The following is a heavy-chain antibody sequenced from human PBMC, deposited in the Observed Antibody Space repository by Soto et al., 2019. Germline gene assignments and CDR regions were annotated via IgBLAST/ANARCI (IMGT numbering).Heavy chain of an antibody. V-gene: IGHV4-30-2*01. CDR3: ASYGDYDFDY. CDR1: GGSISSGGYS. D-gene: IGHD4-17*01. CDR2: IYHSGST. J-gene: IGHJ4*02. Sequence: LSLTCAVSGGSISSGGYSWSWIRQPPGKGLEWIGYIYHSGSTYYNPSLKSRVTISVDRSKNQFSLKLSSVTAADTAVYYCASYGDYDFDYWGQGTLVTVSS.